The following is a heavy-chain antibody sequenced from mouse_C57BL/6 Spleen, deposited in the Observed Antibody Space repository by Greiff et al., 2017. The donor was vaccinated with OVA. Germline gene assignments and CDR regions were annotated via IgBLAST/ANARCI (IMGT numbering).Heavy chain of an antibody. V-gene: IGHV5-6*02. Sequence: EVKLVESGGDLVKPGGSLKLSCAASGFTFSSYGMSWVRQTPDKRLEWVATISSGGSYTYYPDSVKGRFTISRDNAKNTLYLQMSSLKSEDTAMYYCARHKDYGSSLLEYAMDYWGQGTSVTVSS. CDR1: GFTFSSYG. CDR3: ARHKDYGSSLLEYAMDY. J-gene: IGHJ4*01. D-gene: IGHD1-1*01. CDR2: ISSGGSYT.